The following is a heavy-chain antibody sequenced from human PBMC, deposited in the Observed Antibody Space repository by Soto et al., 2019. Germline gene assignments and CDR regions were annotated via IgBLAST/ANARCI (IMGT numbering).Heavy chain of an antibody. J-gene: IGHJ4*02. CDR2: IYPRDSDT. CDR1: GDSFTGFW. V-gene: IGHV5-51*01. D-gene: IGHD6-19*01. CDR3: ARQHPLDSRVWYT. Sequence: GESLKISCKVSGDSFTGFWIGWVRQMPGKGLEWLGSIYPRDSDTRYSPSFQGQVTISADKSLSTAYLQWNSLQASDTAIYYCARQHPLDSRVWYTWGQGTLVTVSS.